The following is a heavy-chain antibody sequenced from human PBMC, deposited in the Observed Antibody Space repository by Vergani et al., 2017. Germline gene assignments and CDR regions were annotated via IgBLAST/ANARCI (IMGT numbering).Heavy chain of an antibody. CDR1: GGSISSGDYY. Sequence: QVQLQESGPGLVKPSQTLSLTCTVSGGSISSGDYYWSWIRQPPVKGLEWIGYMYYSGSTYYNPSLKSRVTISVDTSKNQFSLKLRSVIAADTAVYYCARHPAEDAFDIWGQGTMVTVSS. CDR2: MYYSGST. D-gene: IGHD6-25*01. CDR3: ARHPAEDAFDI. V-gene: IGHV4-30-4*08. J-gene: IGHJ3*02.